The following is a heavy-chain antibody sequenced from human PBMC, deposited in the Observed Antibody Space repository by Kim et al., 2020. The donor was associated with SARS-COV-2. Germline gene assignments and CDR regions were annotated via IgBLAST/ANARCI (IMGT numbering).Heavy chain of an antibody. CDR1: GYTFTSYA. CDR3: ARARYSSGWYALFDP. CDR2: INAGNGNT. J-gene: IGHJ5*02. D-gene: IGHD6-19*01. V-gene: IGHV1-3*01. Sequence: ASVKVSCKASGYTFTSYAMHWVRQAPGQRLEWMGWINAGNGNTKYSQKFQGRVTITRDTSASTAYMELSSLRSEDTAVYYCARARYSSGWYALFDPWGQGTLVTVSS.